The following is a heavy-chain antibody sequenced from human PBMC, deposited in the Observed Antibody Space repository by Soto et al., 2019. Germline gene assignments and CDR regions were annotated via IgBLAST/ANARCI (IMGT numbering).Heavy chain of an antibody. CDR3: ARDGAVAGHLDY. D-gene: IGHD6-19*01. CDR1: GGSIRSGGYY. CDR2: IYYSGST. V-gene: IGHV4-31*03. Sequence: QVQLQESGPGLVKPSQTLSLTCTVSGGSIRSGGYYWSWIRQHPGKGLEWIGYIYYSGSTYYNPSLKSRVTISVDTSKNQFSLKLSSVTAADTAVYYCARDGAVAGHLDYWGQGTLVTVSS. J-gene: IGHJ4*02.